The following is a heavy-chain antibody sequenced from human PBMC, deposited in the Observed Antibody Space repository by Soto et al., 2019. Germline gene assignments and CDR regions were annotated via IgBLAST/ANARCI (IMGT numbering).Heavy chain of an antibody. D-gene: IGHD3-10*01. Sequence: PGGSLRLSCAASGFTFSSYAMHWVRQAPGKGLEWVAVISYDGSNKYYADSVKGRFTISRDNSKNTLYLQMNSLRAEDTAVYYRARDRQYYYGSGTTGYGMDVWGQGTTVTVSS. CDR1: GFTFSSYA. CDR2: ISYDGSNK. V-gene: IGHV3-30-3*01. CDR3: ARDRQYYYGSGTTGYGMDV. J-gene: IGHJ6*02.